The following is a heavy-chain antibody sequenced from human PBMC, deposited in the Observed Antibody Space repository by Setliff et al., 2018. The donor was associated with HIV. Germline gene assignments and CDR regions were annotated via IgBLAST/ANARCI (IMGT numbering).Heavy chain of an antibody. J-gene: IGHJ4*02. CDR2: FDPEDGEK. CDR3: ATITFYYDSSGSQNKKSYFFDY. CDR1: GYTLAEIS. Sequence: ASVQVSCKVSGYTLAEISMHWVRQAPGKGLEWMGGFDPEDGEKVYAQRFQGTVTMTEDTSTDTAYMELTSLTSEDTAVYYCATITFYYDSSGSQNKKSYFFDYWGQGTLVTVSS. V-gene: IGHV1-24*01. D-gene: IGHD3-22*01.